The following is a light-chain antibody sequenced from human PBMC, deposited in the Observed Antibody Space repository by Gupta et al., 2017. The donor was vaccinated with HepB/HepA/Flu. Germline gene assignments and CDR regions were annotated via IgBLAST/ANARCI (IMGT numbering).Light chain of an antibody. CDR1: QSVSSN. CDR3: QQYNNGPPYT. V-gene: IGKV3-15*01. CDR2: GAS. Sequence: IVMTQSPATLSVSPGGSATLSCRARQSVSSNLAWYQQNPGQAPRLLIYGASTRATGIPARFSGSGSGTAFTRTISSLQSEDFVVYYCQQYNNGPPYTFGQGTKLEI. J-gene: IGKJ2*01.